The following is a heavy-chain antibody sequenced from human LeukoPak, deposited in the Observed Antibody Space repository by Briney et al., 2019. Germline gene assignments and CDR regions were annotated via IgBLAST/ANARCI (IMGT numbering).Heavy chain of an antibody. CDR1: GFTFDDYA. CDR3: AKAYSGSYYMGYYFGY. D-gene: IGHD1-26*01. V-gene: IGHV3-9*01. J-gene: IGHJ4*02. CDR2: ISWNSGSI. Sequence: PGGSLRLSCAASGFTFDDYAMHWVRHAPGKGLEWVSGISWNSGSIGYADSVKGRFTISRDNAKNSLYLQMNSLRAEDTALYYCAKAYSGSYYMGYYFGYWGQGTLVTVSS.